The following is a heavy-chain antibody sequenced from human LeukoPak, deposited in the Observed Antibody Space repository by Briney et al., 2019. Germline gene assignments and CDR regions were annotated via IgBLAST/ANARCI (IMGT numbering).Heavy chain of an antibody. CDR3: TTRLRNHFDY. Sequence: PGGSLRLSCATSGFTFSSFTMNWVRQAPGKGLGWVSTISDGSRDTHYAGSVKGRFTISRDDSQNIVYLQMDSLRAEDTALYYCTTRLRNHFDYWGQGTQVTVSS. D-gene: IGHD5-12*01. J-gene: IGHJ4*02. V-gene: IGHV3-23*01. CDR2: ISDGSRDT. CDR1: GFTFSSFT.